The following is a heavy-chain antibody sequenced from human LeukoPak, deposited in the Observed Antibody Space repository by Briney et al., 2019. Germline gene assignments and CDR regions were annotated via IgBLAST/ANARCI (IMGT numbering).Heavy chain of an antibody. CDR1: GGSISGYY. D-gene: IGHD3-10*01. V-gene: IGHV4-59*01. CDR2: IYYSGST. J-gene: IGHJ5*02. CDR3: ARGDPYHGSREDGFDP. Sequence: SETLSLTCTVSGGSISGYYWSWIRQPPGKGLEWIGYIYYSGSTNYNPSLKSQVTISVDTSKNQFSLKLSSVTAADTAVYYCARGDPYHGSREDGFDPWGQGTLVT.